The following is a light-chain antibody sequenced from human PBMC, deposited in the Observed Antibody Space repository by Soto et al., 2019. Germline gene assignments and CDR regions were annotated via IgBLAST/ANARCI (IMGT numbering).Light chain of an antibody. CDR3: QQYENLPT. Sequence: DIQMPKSPSTLSASVGDRVTITCRASQSISSWLAWYQQKPGRAPKLLIYDASNLEAGVPSRFRGSGSGTDFTFTISRLQPEDIATYYCQQYENLPTFGQGTRLEI. V-gene: IGKV1-33*01. CDR2: DAS. CDR1: QSISSW. J-gene: IGKJ5*01.